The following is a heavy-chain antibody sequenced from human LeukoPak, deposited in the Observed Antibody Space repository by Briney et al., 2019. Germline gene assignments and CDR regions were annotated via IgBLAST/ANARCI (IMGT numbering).Heavy chain of an antibody. J-gene: IGHJ4*02. CDR2: ISGYNGNT. Sequence: ASVKVSCRASDYAFTKYGISWVRQAPGQGLEWMGWISGYNGNTKKAQKFQGRVIMTTDTSTSTAYMELRSLRSDDTAVYYCATRLYYYDSSGYHEFDYWGQGTLVTVSS. CDR1: DYAFTKYG. CDR3: ATRLYYYDSSGYHEFDY. V-gene: IGHV1-18*01. D-gene: IGHD3-22*01.